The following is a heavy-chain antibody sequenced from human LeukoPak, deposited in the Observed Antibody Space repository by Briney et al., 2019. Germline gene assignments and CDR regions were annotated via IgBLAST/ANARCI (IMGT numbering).Heavy chain of an antibody. D-gene: IGHD6-13*01. CDR3: ARRYSSSWFKPFDL. CDR1: GFTFSSYE. J-gene: IGHJ3*01. CDR2: ISSSGSSI. V-gene: IGHV3-48*03. Sequence: PGGSLRLSCAASGFTFSSYEMNWVRQAPGKGLEWVSKISSSGSSIYYEDSVKGRFTISRDNAKNSLYLQMNSLRDEETAVYYCARRYSSSWFKPFDLWGQGTMTVSS.